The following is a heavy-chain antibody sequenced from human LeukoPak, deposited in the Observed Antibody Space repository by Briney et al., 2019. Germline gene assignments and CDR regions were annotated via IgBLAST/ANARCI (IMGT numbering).Heavy chain of an antibody. Sequence: SETLSLTCAVYGGSFSGYYWSWIRQPPGKGQEWIGEINHSGSTNYNPSLKSRVTISVDTSKNQFSLKLSSVTAADTAVYYCARRKYYYGSGNPNWFDPWGQGTLVTVSS. CDR1: GGSFSGYY. D-gene: IGHD3-10*01. CDR2: INHSGST. J-gene: IGHJ5*02. CDR3: ARRKYYYGSGNPNWFDP. V-gene: IGHV4-34*01.